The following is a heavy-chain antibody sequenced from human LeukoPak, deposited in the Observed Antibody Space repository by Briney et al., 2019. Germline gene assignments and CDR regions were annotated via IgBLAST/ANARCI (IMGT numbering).Heavy chain of an antibody. CDR3: GRYPRALDY. V-gene: IGHV3-7*01. J-gene: IGHJ4*02. Sequence: GGSLRLSCAVSGFTFSTYWMTWVRQAPGKGLEWVATISQDGGQTYYVDSVKGRFTISKDNAKSSLYLQVNSLRAEDTAVYYCGRYPRALDYWGQGTLIIVSS. CDR1: GFTFSTYW. CDR2: ISQDGGQT.